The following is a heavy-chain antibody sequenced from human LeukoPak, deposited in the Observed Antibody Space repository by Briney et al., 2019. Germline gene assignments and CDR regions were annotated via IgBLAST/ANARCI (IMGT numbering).Heavy chain of an antibody. V-gene: IGHV1-46*01. D-gene: IGHD2-2*01. J-gene: IGHJ4*02. CDR3: ARPSSTSWKYQFDY. CDR1: GYTFTSYY. Sequence: ASVKVSCKASGYTFTSYYMHWVRQAPGQGLEWMGIINPSGGSTSYALKFQGRVTITADESTSTAYMELSSLTSEDTAVYYCARPSSTSWKYQFDYWGQGTLVTVSS. CDR2: INPSGGST.